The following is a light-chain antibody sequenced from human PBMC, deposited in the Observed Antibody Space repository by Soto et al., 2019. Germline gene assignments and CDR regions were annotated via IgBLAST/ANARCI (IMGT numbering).Light chain of an antibody. CDR2: DVT. V-gene: IGLV2-11*01. Sequence: QSALTQPRSVSGSPGQSVTISCTGTSSDVGGYNCVSWYQQHPGKAPQLIIYDVTQRPSGVPDRFSGSKSGNTASLSISGLQPEDEADYYCCSHSASYTFVFGTGTKVPVL. CDR1: SSDVGGYNC. CDR3: CSHSASYTFV. J-gene: IGLJ1*01.